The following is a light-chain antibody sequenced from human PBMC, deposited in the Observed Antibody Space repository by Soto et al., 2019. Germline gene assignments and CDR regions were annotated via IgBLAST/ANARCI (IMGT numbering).Light chain of an antibody. CDR2: EAS. J-gene: IGKJ2*01. V-gene: IGKV1-5*01. Sequence: DIQMTQSPSTLSASVGDRVTITCRASQRISSWLAWYQQKPGKAPKLLIYEASRLESGVPSRFRGSGSGTEFTLTISSLQPDDFATYYCQQYNSYPSTFGQVTKLEIK. CDR3: QQYNSYPST. CDR1: QRISSW.